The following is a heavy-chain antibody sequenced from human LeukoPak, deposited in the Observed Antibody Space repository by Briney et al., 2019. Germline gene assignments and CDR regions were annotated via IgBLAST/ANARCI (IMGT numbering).Heavy chain of an antibody. CDR3: ARGGYCSGGSCYRGFDY. J-gene: IGHJ4*02. D-gene: IGHD2-15*01. CDR2: INSDGSTT. V-gene: IGHV3-74*01. Sequence: GGSLRLSCAASGFTFSNYWMQWVRQAPGKGLVWVSRINSDGSTTSYADSVKGRFTVSRDNAKNTLFLQMHSLRAEDTAVYYCARGGYCSGGSCYRGFDYWGQGTLVTVSS. CDR1: GFTFSNYW.